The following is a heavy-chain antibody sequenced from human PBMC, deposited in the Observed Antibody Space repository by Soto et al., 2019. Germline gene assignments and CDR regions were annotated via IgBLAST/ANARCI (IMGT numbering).Heavy chain of an antibody. CDR3: AWVVPAASPGTYNWFDP. CDR1: GYTFTSYG. CDR2: ISAYNGNT. V-gene: IGHV1-18*04. D-gene: IGHD2-2*01. J-gene: IGHJ5*02. Sequence: ASVKVSCKASGYTFTSYGISWVRQAPGQGLEWMGWISAYNGNTNYAQKLQGRVTMTTDTSTSTAYMELRSLRSDDTAVYYCAWVVPAASPGTYNWFDPWGRGTLVTVSS.